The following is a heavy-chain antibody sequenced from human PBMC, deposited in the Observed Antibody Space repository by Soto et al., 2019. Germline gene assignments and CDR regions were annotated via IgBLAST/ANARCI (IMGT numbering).Heavy chain of an antibody. CDR3: ARGDSSGYPVPYDY. V-gene: IGHV1-18*01. CDR2: ISGYNGHT. Sequence: ASVKVSCKASGYTFTSYGISWVRQAPGQGLEWMGWISGYNGHTYYAQKLQGRVTMTTDTSSNTAYMELRSLRSVDTALYYCARGDSSGYPVPYDYWGQGTQVTVSS. J-gene: IGHJ4*02. D-gene: IGHD3-22*01. CDR1: GYTFTSYG.